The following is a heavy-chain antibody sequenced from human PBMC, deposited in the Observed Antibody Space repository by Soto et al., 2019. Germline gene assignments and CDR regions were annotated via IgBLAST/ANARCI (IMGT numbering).Heavy chain of an antibody. CDR3: ARVRILGIAVA. V-gene: IGHV4-34*01. Sequence: SQTLSLTCAVSGGSFSGYYWSWIHQPPGKGLEWIGEINHSGSTNYNPSLKSRVTISVDTSKNKFSLKLSSVTAADTAVYYCARVRILGIAVAWGQGTLVTVSS. CDR2: INHSGST. J-gene: IGHJ4*02. D-gene: IGHD6-19*01. CDR1: GGSFSGYY.